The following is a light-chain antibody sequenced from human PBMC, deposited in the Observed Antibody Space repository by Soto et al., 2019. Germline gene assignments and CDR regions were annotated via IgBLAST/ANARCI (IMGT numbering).Light chain of an antibody. CDR2: GNS. CDR1: SSTIGAGYD. Sequence: QSVLTQPPSVSGAPGQRVTLSCTGSSSTIGAGYDVHWYQQLPGTAPKLLIYGNSNRPSGVPDRFSGSKSGTSASLAITGLQAEDEADYHCQSDDSRQSGYVFGTGTKLTVL. V-gene: IGLV1-40*01. J-gene: IGLJ1*01. CDR3: QSDDSRQSGYV.